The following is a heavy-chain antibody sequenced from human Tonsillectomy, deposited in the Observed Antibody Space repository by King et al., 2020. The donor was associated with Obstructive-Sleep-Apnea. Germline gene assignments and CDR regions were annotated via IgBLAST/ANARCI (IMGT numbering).Heavy chain of an antibody. V-gene: IGHV2-70*11. CDR3: ARATTADYYVAFDI. J-gene: IGHJ3*02. CDR2: IDWDDDK. D-gene: IGHD3-16*01. Sequence: MCVGWIRQPPGKTLEWLARIDWDDDKYYSSSLKTRLTISKDTSKNQVVLTVTNMDPVDTATYYWARATTADYYVAFDILVKGTMVTFSS. CDR1: MC.